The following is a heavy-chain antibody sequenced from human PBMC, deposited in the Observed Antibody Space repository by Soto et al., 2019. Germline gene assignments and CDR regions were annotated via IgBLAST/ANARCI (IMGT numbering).Heavy chain of an antibody. CDR2: ISGSGGST. CDR1: GFTFSSYA. Sequence: AGGSLRLSCAASGFTFSSYAMSWVRQAPGKGLEWVSAISGSGGSTYYADSVKGRFTISRDNSKNTLYLQMNSLRAEDTAVYYCAKDDPFYYDFWSGYYYYYYGMDVWGQGTTVTVSS. D-gene: IGHD3-3*01. V-gene: IGHV3-23*01. J-gene: IGHJ6*02. CDR3: AKDDPFYYDFWSGYYYYYYGMDV.